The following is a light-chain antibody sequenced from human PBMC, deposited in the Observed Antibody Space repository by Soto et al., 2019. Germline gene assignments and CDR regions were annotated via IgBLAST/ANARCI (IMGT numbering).Light chain of an antibody. CDR3: QQRSNWPVT. J-gene: IGKJ3*01. Sequence: EIVLTQSPATLSLSPGERATLSCRASQSVSSYLAWYQQKPGQAPRLLIYDASNRATGIPARFSGSGSGTDFTLTTSSLEPEDFAVYYCQQRSNWPVTFGPGTKVD. CDR1: QSVSSY. CDR2: DAS. V-gene: IGKV3-11*01.